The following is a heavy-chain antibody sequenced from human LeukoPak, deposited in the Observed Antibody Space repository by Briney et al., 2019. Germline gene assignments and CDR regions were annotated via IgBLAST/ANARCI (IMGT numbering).Heavy chain of an antibody. J-gene: IGHJ6*03. CDR2: INPSGGST. D-gene: IGHD6-19*01. V-gene: IGHV1-46*01. CDR1: GYTFTSYY. Sequence: ASVKVSCKASGYTFTSYYMHWVRQAPGQGLEWMGIINPSGGSTSYAQKFQGRVTMTRDMSTSTVYMELSSLRSEDTAVYYCARDSNVRDSSGWLYYYYYYMDVWGKGTTVTVSS. CDR3: ARDSNVRDSSGWLYYYYYYMDV.